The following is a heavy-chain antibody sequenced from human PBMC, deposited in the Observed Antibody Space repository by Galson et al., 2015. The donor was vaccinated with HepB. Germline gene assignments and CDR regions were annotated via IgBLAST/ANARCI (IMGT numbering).Heavy chain of an antibody. V-gene: IGHV3-30*14. D-gene: IGHD6-19*01. CDR1: GFDVSAFA. CDR3: AKGRGWYTGFDS. CDR2: LSSNEKNI. J-gene: IGHJ4*02. Sequence: SLRLSCAASGFDVSAFAMHWVRQTPGKGLEWVAVLSSNEKNIYYADSVRGRFTISRDNSNSRLYLQMTSVTADDTATYYCAKGRGWYTGFDSWGQGALVTVSS.